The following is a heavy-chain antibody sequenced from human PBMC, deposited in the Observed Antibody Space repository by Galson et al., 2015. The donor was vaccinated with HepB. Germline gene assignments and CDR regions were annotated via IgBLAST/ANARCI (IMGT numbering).Heavy chain of an antibody. V-gene: IGHV6-1*01. J-gene: IGHJ6*03. CDR1: GDSVSSNSAA. Sequence: CAISGDSVSSNSAAWNWIRQSPSRGLEWLGRTYYRSKWYNDYAVSVKSRITINPDTSKNQFSLQLNSVTPEDTAVYYCARDDSSSSRGGPYYYYYMDVWGKGTTVTVSS. CDR3: ARDDSSSSRGGPYYYYYMDV. CDR2: TYYRSKWYN. D-gene: IGHD6-6*01.